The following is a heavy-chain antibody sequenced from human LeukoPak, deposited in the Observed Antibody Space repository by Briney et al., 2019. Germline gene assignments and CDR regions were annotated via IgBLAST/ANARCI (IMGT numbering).Heavy chain of an antibody. CDR1: GYTFTGYY. CDR3: ARRPLYCSGGSCYGERGYFDY. Sequence: EASVKVSCKASGYTFTGYYMHWVRQAPGQGLEWMGWINPNSGGTNYAQKFQGRVTITADKSTSTAYMELSSLRSEDTAVYYCARRPLYCSGGSCYGERGYFDYWGQGTLVTVSS. CDR2: INPNSGGT. V-gene: IGHV1-2*02. D-gene: IGHD2-15*01. J-gene: IGHJ4*02.